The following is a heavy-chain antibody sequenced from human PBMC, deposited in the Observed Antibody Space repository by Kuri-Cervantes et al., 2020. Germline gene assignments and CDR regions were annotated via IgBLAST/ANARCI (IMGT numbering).Heavy chain of an antibody. D-gene: IGHD3-16*01. CDR2: ISPYSGNT. Sequence: ASVKVSCKASGYTFTHYGISWVRQAPGQGLEWMGWISPYSGNTGYAQKFQGRVTMTRNTSISTAYMELSSLRSEDTAVYYCARAPNTLMSGGGHNWFDPWGQGTLVTVSS. CDR3: ARAPNTLMSGGGHNWFDP. V-gene: IGHV1-8*02. J-gene: IGHJ5*02. CDR1: GYTFTHYG.